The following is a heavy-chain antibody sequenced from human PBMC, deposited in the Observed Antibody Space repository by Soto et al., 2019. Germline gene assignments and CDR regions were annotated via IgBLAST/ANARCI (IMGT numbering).Heavy chain of an antibody. J-gene: IGHJ6*02. V-gene: IGHV5-51*01. Sequence: GESLKISCKGFGYSFTSYWIGWVRQMPGKGLEWVGIIYPGDSDTRYSPSFQGQVTILVDKSISTAYLQWSSLKASDTAMYYCGRRLGWSTGCYGMDVWGHGSRVSV. CDR2: IYPGDSDT. D-gene: IGHD2-2*01. CDR1: GYSFTSYW. CDR3: GRRLGWSTGCYGMDV.